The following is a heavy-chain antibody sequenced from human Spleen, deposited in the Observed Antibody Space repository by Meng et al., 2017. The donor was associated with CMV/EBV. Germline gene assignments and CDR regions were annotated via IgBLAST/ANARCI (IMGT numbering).Heavy chain of an antibody. CDR1: SIAFNAYD. D-gene: IGHD2/OR15-2a*01. J-gene: IGHJ4*02. CDR3: AREEEYCNSTHCYGYFDY. V-gene: IGHV3-30*02. Sequence: GESLKISCAASSIAFNAYDMHWVRQAAGKGLEWVAFIPYKGDKQYYADSVKGRFTISRDNPKSTLYLQMNSLTSEDTAIYYCAREEEYCNSTHCYGYFDYWGQGTLVTVSS. CDR2: IPYKGDKQ.